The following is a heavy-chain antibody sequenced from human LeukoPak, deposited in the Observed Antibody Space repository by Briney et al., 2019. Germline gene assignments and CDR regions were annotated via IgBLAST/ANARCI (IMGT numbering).Heavy chain of an antibody. CDR2: IWSDGNKK. CDR1: GFTFSSYG. CDR3: ARGHSSGLFYFDH. J-gene: IGHJ4*02. D-gene: IGHD6-19*01. Sequence: GGSLRLSCAPSGFTFSSYGMQWVRQAPGKGLEWVAVIWSDGNKKYYSDSVKGRFTISRDNSKNTLYLQMNSLRAEDTAVYYCARGHSSGLFYFDHWGQGTLVTVSS. V-gene: IGHV3-33*01.